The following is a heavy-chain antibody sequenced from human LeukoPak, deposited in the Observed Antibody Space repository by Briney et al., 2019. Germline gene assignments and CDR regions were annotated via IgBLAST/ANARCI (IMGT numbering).Heavy chain of an antibody. CDR3: ARGGAADDFWSGYQEAIDY. Sequence: SETLSLTCTVSGGSISSNSYYWGWIRQPPGKGLEWIGSIYYSGSTYYNPSLKSRVTISVDTSKNQFSLKLSSVTAADTAVYYCARGGAADDFWSGYQEAIDYWGQGTLVTVSS. CDR2: IYYSGST. V-gene: IGHV4-39*07. J-gene: IGHJ4*02. D-gene: IGHD3-3*01. CDR1: GGSISSNSYY.